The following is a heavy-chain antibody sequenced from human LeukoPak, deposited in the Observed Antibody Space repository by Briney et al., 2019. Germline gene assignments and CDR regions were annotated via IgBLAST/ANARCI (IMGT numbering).Heavy chain of an antibody. CDR1: GFTFSSSA. V-gene: IGHV3-23*01. CDR3: AKGKADYYYYYMDV. Sequence: PGGSLRLSCAASGFTFSSSAMSWVRQAPGKGLEWVSNISGSGSGGSTYYADSVKGRFTISRDNSKNTLYLQMNSLRAEDTAVYYCAKGKADYYYYYMDVWGKGTTVTVSS. J-gene: IGHJ6*03. CDR2: ISGSGSGGST.